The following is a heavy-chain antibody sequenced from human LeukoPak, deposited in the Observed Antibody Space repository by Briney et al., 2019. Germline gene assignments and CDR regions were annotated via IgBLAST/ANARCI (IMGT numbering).Heavy chain of an antibody. V-gene: IGHV3-23*01. J-gene: IGHJ5*02. Sequence: GGSLRLSCAASGFSFSSYAMNWVRQAPGKGLEWVSIISGSGSRTYYADSAKGRFTISRDTSKNTLYLQMNSLRAEDTAVYYCAKVSDILTGYYEAWGQGTLVTVSS. D-gene: IGHD3-9*01. CDR2: ISGSGSRT. CDR1: GFSFSSYA. CDR3: AKVSDILTGYYEA.